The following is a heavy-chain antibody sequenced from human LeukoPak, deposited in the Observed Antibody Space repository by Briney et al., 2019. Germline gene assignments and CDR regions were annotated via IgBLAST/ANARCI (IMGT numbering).Heavy chain of an antibody. CDR1: GASISSYY. CDR2: IYYSGST. Sequence: SETLSLTCTVSGASISSYYWSWIRQPPGKGLVWIGYIYYSGSTNYNPSLESRVTISVDTSKNQFSLKMSSVTAADTAVYYCARATSPYSSGWHPFDIWGQGTMVTVSS. D-gene: IGHD6-19*01. J-gene: IGHJ3*02. V-gene: IGHV4-59*08. CDR3: ARATSPYSSGWHPFDI.